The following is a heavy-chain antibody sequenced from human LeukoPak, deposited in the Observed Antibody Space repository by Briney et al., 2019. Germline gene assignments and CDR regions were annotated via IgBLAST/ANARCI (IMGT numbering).Heavy chain of an antibody. Sequence: SETLSLTCTVSGGSISSYYWSWIRQPPGKGLEWIGYIYYSGSTYYNPSLKSRVTISVDTSKNQFSLKLTSVTAADTAVYYCARRPSGNYYLDFWGQGTLVTVSS. D-gene: IGHD3-10*01. CDR1: GGSISSYY. CDR2: IYYSGST. V-gene: IGHV4-59*12. J-gene: IGHJ4*02. CDR3: ARRPSGNYYLDF.